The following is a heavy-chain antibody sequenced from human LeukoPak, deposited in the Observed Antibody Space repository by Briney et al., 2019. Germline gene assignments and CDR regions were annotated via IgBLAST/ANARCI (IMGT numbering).Heavy chain of an antibody. CDR3: ARSGSFSFDY. CDR2: IYYSGST. J-gene: IGHJ4*02. CDR1: GGSISSYY. V-gene: IGHV4-59*08. D-gene: IGHD1-26*01. Sequence: SETLSLTCTVSGGSISSYYWSWIRQPPGKGLEWIGYIYYSGSTNYNPSLKSRVTISVDTSKNQFSLKLSSVTAADTAVYYCARSGSFSFDYWGQGTLVTVSS.